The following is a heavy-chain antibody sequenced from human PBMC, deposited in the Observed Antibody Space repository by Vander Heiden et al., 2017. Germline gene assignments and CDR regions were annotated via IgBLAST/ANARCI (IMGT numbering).Heavy chain of an antibody. J-gene: IGHJ4*02. CDR1: GFTFSNYV. CDR2: ISGSGDTT. CDR3: AKISGGLLDY. V-gene: IGHV3-23*01. D-gene: IGHD3-10*01. Sequence: EVQLLESGGGLVQPGGSLRLSCAASGFTFSNYVMSWVGQAPGKRLEWLYVISGSGDTTYYADSVKGRFTISRDNSKNTLSLHKNSLRAENTAVYYCAKISGGLLDYWGQGTLVTVSS.